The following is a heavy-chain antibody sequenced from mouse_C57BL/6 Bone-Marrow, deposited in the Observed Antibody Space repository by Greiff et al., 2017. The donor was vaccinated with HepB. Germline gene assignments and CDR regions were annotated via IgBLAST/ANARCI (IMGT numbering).Heavy chain of an antibody. CDR1: GYTFTSYG. CDR3: ASHYYGTWFAY. V-gene: IGHV1-81*01. J-gene: IGHJ3*01. Sequence: VQLVESGAELARPGASVKLSCKASGYTFTSYGISWVKQRTGQGLEWIGEIYPRSGNTYYNEKFKGKATLTADKSSSTAYMELRSLTSEDSAVYFCASHYYGTWFAYWGQGTLVTVSA. D-gene: IGHD1-1*01. CDR2: IYPRSGNT.